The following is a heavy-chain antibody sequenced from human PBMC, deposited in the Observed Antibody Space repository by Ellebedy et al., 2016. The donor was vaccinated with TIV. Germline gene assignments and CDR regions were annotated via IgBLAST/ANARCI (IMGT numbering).Heavy chain of an antibody. Sequence: AASVKVSCKASGYPFPNYGVSWVRQAPGQGLEWVGWISAYNGNTKYGQKFQGRISLTTDTSMGTAYMELRSLRSDDTGVYFCASDDPAEAAAPLDYWGQGTRVTVSS. J-gene: IGHJ4*02. CDR2: ISAYNGNT. D-gene: IGHD2-2*01. V-gene: IGHV1-18*04. CDR3: ASDDPAEAAAPLDY. CDR1: GYPFPNYG.